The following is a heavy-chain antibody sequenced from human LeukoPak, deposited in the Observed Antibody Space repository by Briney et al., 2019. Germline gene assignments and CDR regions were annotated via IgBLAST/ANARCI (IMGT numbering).Heavy chain of an antibody. D-gene: IGHD5-18*01. V-gene: IGHV4-30-4*01. CDR2: IYYSGST. CDR3: ARDLRGYSYGYFWD. Sequence: SQTLSLTCTVSGGSISSGDYYWSWIRQPPGKGLEWIGYIYYSGSTYYNPSLKSRVTISVDTSKNQFSLKLSSVTAADTAVYYCARDLRGYSYGYFWDWGQGTLVTVSS. CDR1: GGSISSGDYY. J-gene: IGHJ4*02.